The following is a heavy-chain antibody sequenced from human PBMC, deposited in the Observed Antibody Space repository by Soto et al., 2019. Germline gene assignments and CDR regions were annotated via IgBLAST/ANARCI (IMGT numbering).Heavy chain of an antibody. D-gene: IGHD2-21*02. CDR3: AREETAWPLAYGLDV. CDR1: GFTFSSYS. CDR2: ITGNSDI. Sequence: GGSLRLSCAASGFTFSSYSMHWVRQAPGKGLEWVSAITGNSDIYYADSVKGRFTISRDNAQNSVSLQMDSLRAEDTAVYYCAREETAWPLAYGLDVWGQGTTVTVSS. V-gene: IGHV3-21*01. J-gene: IGHJ6*02.